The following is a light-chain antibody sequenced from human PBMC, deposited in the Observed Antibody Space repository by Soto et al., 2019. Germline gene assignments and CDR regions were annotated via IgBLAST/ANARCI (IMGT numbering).Light chain of an antibody. CDR3: QQRSNWPPT. J-gene: IGKJ4*01. CDR2: DAS. CDR1: QSVSSY. Sequence: EIVLTQSPATLSLSPGERATLSCRASQSVSSYLAWYQQRPGQAPRLLIYDASNRATGIPAKFSGSGSGTDFTLTISTLEPEDVAVYYRQQRSNWPPTFGGGTKVEIK. V-gene: IGKV3-11*01.